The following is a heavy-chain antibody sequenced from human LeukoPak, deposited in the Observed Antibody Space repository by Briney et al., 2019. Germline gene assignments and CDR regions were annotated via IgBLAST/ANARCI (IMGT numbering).Heavy chain of an antibody. J-gene: IGHJ6*03. CDR2: IYYSGTT. Sequence: SETLSLTCTVAAGSIGSSESFWGWIREPPGKGLERIVSIYYSGTTYYNPSLKSRLTISVDTSKNHFSLKLTSVTAADTAVYFCARGPDYSDYYYSYYMDVWGKGTTVTVSS. V-gene: IGHV4-39*07. CDR1: AGSIGSSESF. D-gene: IGHD4-11*01. CDR3: ARGPDYSDYYYSYYMDV.